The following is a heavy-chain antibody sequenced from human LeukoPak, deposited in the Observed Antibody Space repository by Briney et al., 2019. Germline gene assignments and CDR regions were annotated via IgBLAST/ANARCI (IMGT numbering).Heavy chain of an antibody. CDR2: ISYDGSNK. V-gene: IGHV3-30*04. D-gene: IGHD3-22*01. J-gene: IGHJ4*02. CDR3: APNYYDSSGYPY. CDR1: GFTFSSYA. Sequence: PGGSLRLSCAASGFTFSSYAMHWVRQAPGKGLEWVAVISYDGSNKYYADSVKGRFTISRDNSKNTLYLQMNSLRAEDTAVYYCAPNYYDSSGYPYWGQGTLVTVSS.